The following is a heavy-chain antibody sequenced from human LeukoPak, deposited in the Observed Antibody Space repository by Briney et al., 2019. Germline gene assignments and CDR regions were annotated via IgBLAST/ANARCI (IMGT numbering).Heavy chain of an antibody. J-gene: IGHJ4*02. CDR1: GGSFSSYS. CDR2: IYYSGST. CDR3: AGDYGSGSYRFDY. V-gene: IGHV4-59*12. Sequence: SETLSLTCTVSGGSFSSYSWSWVRQPPGRGLEWIGYIYYSGSTTYNPSLKSRVTISLDTSNNQFSLKLSSVTAADTAAYYCAGDYGSGSYRFDYWGQGTLVTVSS. D-gene: IGHD3-10*01.